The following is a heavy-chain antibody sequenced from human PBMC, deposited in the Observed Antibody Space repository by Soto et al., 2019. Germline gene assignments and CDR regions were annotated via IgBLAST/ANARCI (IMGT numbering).Heavy chain of an antibody. Sequence: EVQLVESGGGLVQPGGSLRLPCAASGFTFSSYSMSWVRQAPGKGLEWVSYISGSSSTIYYAHSVKGRFTISRDSAKNSLYLQMNSLRAEDTALYYCARAAEWLAYFQHWGQGTLVTVSS. J-gene: IGHJ1*01. V-gene: IGHV3-48*01. CDR2: ISGSSSTI. CDR1: GFTFSSYS. D-gene: IGHD3-3*01. CDR3: ARAAEWLAYFQH.